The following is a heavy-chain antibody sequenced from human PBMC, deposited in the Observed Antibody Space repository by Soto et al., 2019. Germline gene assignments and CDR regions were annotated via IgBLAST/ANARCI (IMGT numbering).Heavy chain of an antibody. J-gene: IGHJ4*02. V-gene: IGHV3-74*01. D-gene: IGHD3-16*01. CDR2: INTDGSST. CDR1: GFTFSAHS. Sequence: EVQLVESGGGLVQPGGSLRLSCAASGFTFSAHSFHWVRQVPGKGLLWVSRINTDGSSTNYADSVKGRFTISRDDARNTMYFQMNSLRGDDTAEYYCVGGTRDWYGIDYWGRGTLVTVSS. CDR3: VGGTRDWYGIDY.